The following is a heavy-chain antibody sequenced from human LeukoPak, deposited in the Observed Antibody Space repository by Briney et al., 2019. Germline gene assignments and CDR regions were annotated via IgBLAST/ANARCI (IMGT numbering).Heavy chain of an antibody. Sequence: GGSLRLSCAASGFSFSSYAMNWVRQAPGKGLEWVSGITIGVGSTYYADSVKGRFTISRDNSKNTLYLQMNSLRAEDTAVYYCARDRPRAVWGQGTTVTVSS. CDR1: GFSFSSYA. J-gene: IGHJ6*02. V-gene: IGHV3-23*01. CDR2: ITIGVGST. CDR3: ARDRPRAV.